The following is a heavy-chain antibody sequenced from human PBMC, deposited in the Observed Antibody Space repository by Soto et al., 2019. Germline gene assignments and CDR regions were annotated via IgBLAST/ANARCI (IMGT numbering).Heavy chain of an antibody. J-gene: IGHJ5*02. CDR3: ARGLPGIVLMVYAIPRPRDRNWFDP. CDR2: INHSGST. V-gene: IGHV4-34*01. CDR1: GGSFSAYY. D-gene: IGHD2-8*01. Sequence: QVQLQQWGAGLLKPSETLSLTCAVYGGSFSAYYWSWIRQPPGKGLEWIGEINHSGSTNYNPSLKSRVTISVDTSKKQFSLKLSSVTAADTAVYYCARGLPGIVLMVYAIPRPRDRNWFDPWGQGTLVTVSS.